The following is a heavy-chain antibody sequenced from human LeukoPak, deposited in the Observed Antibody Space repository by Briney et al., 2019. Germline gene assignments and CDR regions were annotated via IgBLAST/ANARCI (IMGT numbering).Heavy chain of an antibody. J-gene: IGHJ4*02. CDR3: AGIAAAGY. V-gene: IGHV4-34*01. CDR1: GVSFSGYY. Sequence: SETLSLTCAVYGVSFSGYYWSWIRQPPGKGLEWIGEINHSGSTNYNPSLKSRVTISVDTSKNQFSLKLSSVTAADTAVYYCAGIAAAGYWGQGTLVTVSS. CDR2: INHSGST. D-gene: IGHD6-13*01.